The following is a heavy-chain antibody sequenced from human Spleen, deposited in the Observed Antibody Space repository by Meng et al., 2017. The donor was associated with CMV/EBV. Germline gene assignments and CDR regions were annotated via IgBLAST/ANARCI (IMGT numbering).Heavy chain of an antibody. V-gene: IGHV3-53*05. CDR3: ARDKEGLQDAFDI. D-gene: IGHD4-11*01. CDR1: GFTVSSHW. J-gene: IGHJ3*02. Sequence: GESLKISCAASGFTVSSHWMTWVRQAPGKGLEWVSVIYSGGDTYYADSVKGRFIISRDNSKNTLFLQMNSLRVEDTAVYYCARDKEGLQDAFDIWGQGTIVTVSS. CDR2: IYSGGDT.